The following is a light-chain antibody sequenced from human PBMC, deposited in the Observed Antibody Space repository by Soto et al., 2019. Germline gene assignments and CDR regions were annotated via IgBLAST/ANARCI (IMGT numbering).Light chain of an antibody. CDR2: ADN. J-gene: IGLJ2*01. CDR1: SPSIGAGYG. Sequence: QSVLTQPPSVSGAPGQRVTISCTGSSPSIGAGYGVHWYQQFPGTAPRLLIYADNNRPSGVPERFSGSKSGSSASLAITGLLAEDESDYYCQSYDSSLHVVFGGGTKLTVL. V-gene: IGLV1-40*01. CDR3: QSYDSSLHVV.